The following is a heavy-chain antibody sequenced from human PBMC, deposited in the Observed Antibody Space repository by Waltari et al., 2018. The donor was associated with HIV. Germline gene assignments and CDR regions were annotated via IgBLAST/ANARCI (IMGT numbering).Heavy chain of an antibody. CDR2: IKQDGSEI. J-gene: IGHJ4*02. CDR1: GFPFSSYW. Sequence: EVQLVESGGGLVQPGGSLRLSWAASGFPFSSYWLSCVRQAPGKGLEWVANIKQDGSEIYYVDSVKGRFTISRDNAKNSLYLQMNSLRAEDTAVYFCARRGGRSSPLGYWGQGTLVTVSS. D-gene: IGHD6-13*01. V-gene: IGHV3-7*01. CDR3: ARRGGRSSPLGY.